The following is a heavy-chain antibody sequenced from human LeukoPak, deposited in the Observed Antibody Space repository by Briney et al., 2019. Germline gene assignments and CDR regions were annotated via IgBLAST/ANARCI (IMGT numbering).Heavy chain of an antibody. J-gene: IGHJ4*02. V-gene: IGHV4-34*01. CDR2: INHSGST. D-gene: IGHD6-13*01. CDR3: AKVRSRGLNIAAANPYFDY. CDR1: GGSFSGYY. Sequence: SETLSLTCAVYGGSFSGYYWSWTRQPPGKGLEWIGEINHSGSTNYNPSLKSRVTISVDTSKNQFSLKLSSVTAEDTAVYYCAKVRSRGLNIAAANPYFDYWGQGTLVTVSS.